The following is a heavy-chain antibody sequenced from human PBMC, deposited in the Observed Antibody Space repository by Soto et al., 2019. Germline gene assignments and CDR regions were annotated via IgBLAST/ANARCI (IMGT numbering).Heavy chain of an antibody. CDR1: GYTFTIYG. J-gene: IGHJ4*02. CDR3: ARVDYYDSSGYYGY. CDR2: ISGYNGNT. Sequence: QVQLVQSGAELKKPGASVKVSCKASGYTFTIYGISWVRQAPGQGLEWMGWISGYNGNTDYAQNLQDRVTLTTDASTSAVYMEMRSLRSDDKAVYYCARVDYYDSSGYYGYWGQGTLITVSP. D-gene: IGHD3-22*01. V-gene: IGHV1-18*04.